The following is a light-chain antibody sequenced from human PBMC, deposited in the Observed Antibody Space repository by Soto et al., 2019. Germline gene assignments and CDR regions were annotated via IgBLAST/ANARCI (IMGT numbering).Light chain of an antibody. V-gene: IGKV1-6*01. Sequence: AIQMTQSPSSLSASVGDRVTITCRASQGIRSELGWYQQKPGIAPKLLIYGASTLQSGVPSRFSGSGAGKDFTLTISSLQPEDFATYYCLQDYTYPHSFGQGTKLQIK. CDR3: LQDYTYPHS. J-gene: IGKJ2*01. CDR2: GAS. CDR1: QGIRSE.